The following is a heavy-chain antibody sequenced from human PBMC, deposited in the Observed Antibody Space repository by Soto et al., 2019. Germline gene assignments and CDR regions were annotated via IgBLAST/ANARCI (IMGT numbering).Heavy chain of an antibody. CDR2: MYHSGNT. J-gene: IGHJ5*02. V-gene: IGHV4-30-2*01. CDR3: ASSKYDVVAGSVWFDP. D-gene: IGHD2-21*01. CDR1: GGSITSGGYS. Sequence: PSETLSLTCAVSGGSITSGGYSCGCIREAPGPGLVCIGSMYHSGNTYYNPSLKGRVTISLDHSRNQFSLRLNSVTAADTAVYFCASSKYDVVAGSVWFDPWGQGTLVTVSS.